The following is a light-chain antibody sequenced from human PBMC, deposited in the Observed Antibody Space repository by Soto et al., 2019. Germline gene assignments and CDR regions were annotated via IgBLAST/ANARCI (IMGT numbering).Light chain of an antibody. CDR1: QDISNT. CDR3: QQCKGYPIT. CDR2: DAS. V-gene: IGKV1-13*02. J-gene: IGKJ5*01. Sequence: AIQLTQSPSSLSASVGDSVTITCRATQDISNTLAWYQHKPGRGPTLLIFDASTLESGVQSRFTGSASGTHFTLTISSLQPEDFATYICQQCKGYPITFGQGTRVEV.